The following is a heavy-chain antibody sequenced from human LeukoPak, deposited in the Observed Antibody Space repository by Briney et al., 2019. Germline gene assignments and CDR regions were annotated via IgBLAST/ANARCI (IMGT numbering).Heavy chain of an antibody. CDR3: TKDFEDTALFKS. J-gene: IGHJ5*02. Sequence: ASVKVSCKASGYTFISQGINWVRQAPGQGLEWMGWIGVYDGDTNYAQKFQGRVTMTIDTSTSTAYLELGGLRSDDTAVYYCTKDFEDTALFKSWGQGTLVTVSS. CDR1: GYTFISQG. V-gene: IGHV1-18*01. D-gene: IGHD5-18*01. CDR2: IGVYDGDT.